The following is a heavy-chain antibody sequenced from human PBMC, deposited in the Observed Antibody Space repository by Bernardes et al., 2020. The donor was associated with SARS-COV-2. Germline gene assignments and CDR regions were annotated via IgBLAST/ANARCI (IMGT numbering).Heavy chain of an antibody. Sequence: SVKVSCKASGATFTSYAVIWVRQAPGQGLECMGGIIPMFGRANYAQKFQGRVTISADESTSTAYMELSSLTSEDTAVYYCARSGTYPDAFDVWGQGTEVTVSS. CDR2: IIPMFGRA. J-gene: IGHJ3*01. CDR3: ARSGTYPDAFDV. D-gene: IGHD1-26*01. V-gene: IGHV1-69*13. CDR1: GATFTSYA.